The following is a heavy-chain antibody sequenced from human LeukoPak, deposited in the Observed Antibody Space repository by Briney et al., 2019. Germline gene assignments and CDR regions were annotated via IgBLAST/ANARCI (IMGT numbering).Heavy chain of an antibody. CDR2: INSDGSST. D-gene: IGHD2-21*01. CDR3: ARDEFNSKFFQH. J-gene: IGHJ1*01. CDR1: GFTFSSYW. Sequence: GGSPRLSCAASGFTFSSYWMHWVRQAPGKGLVWVSRINSDGSSTSYADSVKGRFTISRDNAKNTLYLQMHSLRAEDTAVYFCARDEFNSKFFQHWGQGTLVTASS. V-gene: IGHV3-74*01.